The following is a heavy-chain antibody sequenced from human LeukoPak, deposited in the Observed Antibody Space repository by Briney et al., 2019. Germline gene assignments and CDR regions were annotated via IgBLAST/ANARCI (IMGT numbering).Heavy chain of an antibody. CDR2: ISSNGGST. CDR3: AREWRSPIFNPYTSSSEGFDY. Sequence: GGSLRLSCAASGFTFSSYAMHWVRQAPGKGLEYVSAISSNGGSTYYANSVKGRFTISRDNSKNTLYLQMGSLRAEDMAVYYCAREWRSPIFNPYTSSSEGFDYWGQGTLVTVSS. V-gene: IGHV3-64*01. D-gene: IGHD6-6*01. J-gene: IGHJ4*02. CDR1: GFTFSSYA.